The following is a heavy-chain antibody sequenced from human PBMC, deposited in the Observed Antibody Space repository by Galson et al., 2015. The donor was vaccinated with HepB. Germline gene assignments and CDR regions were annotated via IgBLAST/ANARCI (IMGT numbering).Heavy chain of an antibody. D-gene: IGHD3-3*01. V-gene: IGHV3-11*01. J-gene: IGHJ5*02. CDR2: ISRSGRVR. Sequence: SLRLSCAASGLTFSDYYMSWIRLAPGKGLEWVSHISRSGRVRFYADSVRGRFTISRDNAENSLYLQMNSLGAEDTAVYYCAKGSGRRNWFDPWGPGTLVTVSS. CDR3: AKGSGRRNWFDP. CDR1: GLTFSDYY.